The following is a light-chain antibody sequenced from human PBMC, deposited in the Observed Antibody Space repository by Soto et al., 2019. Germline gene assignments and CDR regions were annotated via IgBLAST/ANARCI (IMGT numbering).Light chain of an antibody. J-gene: IGKJ5*01. Sequence: DIQMSQSPSSLSASVRDRGTITCQASQSISSYLNWCQQKPGKAPKLLIDAPSSLQSGVPSRFSGSGSGTDFTLTISSLQPEDFATYYCQQNYSIPITLGQGTRLEIK. CDR2: APS. CDR1: QSISSY. CDR3: QQNYSIPIT. V-gene: IGKV1-39*01.